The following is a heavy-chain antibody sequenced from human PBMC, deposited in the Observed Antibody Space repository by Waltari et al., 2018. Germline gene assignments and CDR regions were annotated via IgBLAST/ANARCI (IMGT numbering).Heavy chain of an antibody. D-gene: IGHD2-2*01. J-gene: IGHJ4*02. V-gene: IGHV4-4*02. Sequence: QVPLQESGPGLVKTSGTLPLKRAVSGASTGSNSWWSWVRQSPGKGLEWIGQVHHSGGTHYNPALQSRVTISVDTSKTQFSLNLNSVTAADTAGYYCAGDRAIGLFFDYWGQGTLVTVSS. CDR2: VHHSGGT. CDR3: AGDRAIGLFFDY. CDR1: GASTGSNSW.